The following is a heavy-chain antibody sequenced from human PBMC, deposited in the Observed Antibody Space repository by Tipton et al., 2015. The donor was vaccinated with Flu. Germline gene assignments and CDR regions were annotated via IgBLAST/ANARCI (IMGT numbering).Heavy chain of an antibody. CDR2: ISSSSSYI. D-gene: IGHD2-2*01. Sequence: SLRLSCAASGFTFSSYSMNWVRQAPGKGLEWVSSISSSSSYIYYADSVKGRFTISRDNAKNSLYLQMNSLRAEDTAVYYCARGGFGAYCSSTSCYWFDPWGQGTLVTVSS. J-gene: IGHJ5*02. CDR3: ARGGFGAYCSSTSCYWFDP. V-gene: IGHV3-21*01. CDR1: GFTFSSYS.